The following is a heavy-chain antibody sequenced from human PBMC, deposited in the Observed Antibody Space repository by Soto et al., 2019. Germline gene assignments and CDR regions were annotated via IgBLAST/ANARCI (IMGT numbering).Heavy chain of an antibody. CDR1: GFTFSSYA. Sequence: QVQLVESGGGVVQPGRSLRLSCTASGFTFSSYAMHWVRQAPGKGLEWVAVISYDGSNKYYEDSVKGRFTISRDNSKNTMYLQMNSLRVEDTAVYYCARPYSSGWYGDLDYWGQGTLVTASS. CDR2: ISYDGSNK. V-gene: IGHV3-30-3*01. D-gene: IGHD6-19*01. CDR3: ARPYSSGWYGDLDY. J-gene: IGHJ4*02.